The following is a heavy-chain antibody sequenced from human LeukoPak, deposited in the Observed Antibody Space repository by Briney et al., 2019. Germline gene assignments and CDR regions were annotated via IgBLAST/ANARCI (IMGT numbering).Heavy chain of an antibody. V-gene: IGHV3-30-3*01. CDR3: VRERGETGLTDY. Sequence: GGSLRLSCAASGFTFSSYAMHWVRQAPGKGLEWVAVISNDGSNKYYADSVRGRFTISRDNSKNTLYLQMNSLRPEDTAVYYCVRERGETGLTDYWGQGTLVTVSS. J-gene: IGHJ4*02. CDR2: ISNDGSNK. D-gene: IGHD7-27*01. CDR1: GFTFSSYA.